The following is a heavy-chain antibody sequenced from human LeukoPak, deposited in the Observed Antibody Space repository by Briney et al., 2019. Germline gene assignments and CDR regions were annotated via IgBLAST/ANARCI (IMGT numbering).Heavy chain of an antibody. V-gene: IGHV4-61*01. J-gene: IGHJ5*02. CDR3: ARDNVGFDP. Sequence: PSETLSLTCTVSGGSVSSTSYYWSWIRQPPGKGLEWIGYIYYSGSTNYNPSLKSRVTISVDTSKNQFSLKLSSVTAADTAVYYCARDNVGFDPWGQGTLVTVSS. CDR2: IYYSGST. CDR1: GGSVSSTSYY.